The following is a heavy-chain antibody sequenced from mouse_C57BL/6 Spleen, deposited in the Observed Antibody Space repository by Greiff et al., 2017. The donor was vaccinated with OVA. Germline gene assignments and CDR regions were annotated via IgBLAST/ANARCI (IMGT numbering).Heavy chain of an antibody. CDR3: ARSDWNVGFAY. D-gene: IGHD2-13*01. Sequence: EVQGVESGGDLVKPGGSLKLSCAASGFTFTSYGMSWVRQTPDQRLEWVATIRRGGSYSYYPDSVKGRSTISGDKAKSNLYLQMSSLKSEDTAMYYCARSDWNVGFAYWGQGTLVTVSA. J-gene: IGHJ3*01. V-gene: IGHV5-6*01. CDR1: GFTFTSYG. CDR2: IRRGGSYS.